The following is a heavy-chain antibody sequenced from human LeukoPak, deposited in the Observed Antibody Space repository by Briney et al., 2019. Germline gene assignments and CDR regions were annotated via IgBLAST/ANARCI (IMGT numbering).Heavy chain of an antibody. D-gene: IGHD5-18*01. V-gene: IGHV4-4*07. CDR1: GGSISSYY. CDR3: AREGGYSYGDAPLHFDN. J-gene: IGHJ4*02. CDR2: IETSGST. Sequence: SETLSLTCTVSGGSISSYYWSWIRQPAGKGLEWIGRIETSGSTNYNPSLKSRVTISVDTSKNQFSLKVSSVTAADTAVYYCAREGGYSYGDAPLHFDNWGQGTLVTVSS.